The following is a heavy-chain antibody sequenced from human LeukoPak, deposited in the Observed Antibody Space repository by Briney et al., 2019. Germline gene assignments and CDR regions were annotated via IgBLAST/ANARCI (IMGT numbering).Heavy chain of an antibody. CDR1: GGSISSYY. V-gene: IGHV4-59*01. D-gene: IGHD3-3*01. CDR3: ARDSDFWSGYYYMDV. CDR2: IYYSGST. Sequence: SETLSLTCTVSGGSISSYYWSWIRQPPGKGLEWGGYIYYSGSTNYNPSLKSRVTISVDTSKNQFSLKLSSVTAADTAVYYCARDSDFWSGYYYMDVWGKGTTVTVSS. J-gene: IGHJ6*03.